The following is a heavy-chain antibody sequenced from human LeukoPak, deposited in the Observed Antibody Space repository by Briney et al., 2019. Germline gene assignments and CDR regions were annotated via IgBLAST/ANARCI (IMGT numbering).Heavy chain of an antibody. D-gene: IGHD4-11*01. CDR1: GGSISSGDYY. J-gene: IGHJ4*02. CDR2: IYYSGST. V-gene: IGHV4-30-4*08. Sequence: SQTLSLTYTVSGGSISSGDYYWSWVRQPPGKGLEWIGYIYYSGSTYYNPSLKSRVTISVDTSKNQFSPKLSSVTAADTAVYYCARVYSNYFRYFDYWGQGTLVTVSS. CDR3: ARVYSNYFRYFDY.